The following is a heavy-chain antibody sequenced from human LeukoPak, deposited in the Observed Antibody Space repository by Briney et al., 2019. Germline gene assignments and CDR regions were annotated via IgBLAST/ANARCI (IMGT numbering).Heavy chain of an antibody. CDR3: AKDRDLITIFGGPMDV. Sequence: GRSLRLSCAASGFTFDDYAMHWVRHAPGKGLEWVSGISWNSGSIGYADSVKGRFTISRDNAKNSLYLQMNSLRAEDTALYYCAKDRDLITIFGGPMDVWGKGTTVTVSS. CDR2: ISWNSGSI. J-gene: IGHJ6*04. V-gene: IGHV3-9*01. D-gene: IGHD3-3*01. CDR1: GFTFDDYA.